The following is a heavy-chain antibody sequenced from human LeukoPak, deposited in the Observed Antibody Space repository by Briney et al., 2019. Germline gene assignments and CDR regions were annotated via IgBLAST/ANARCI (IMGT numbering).Heavy chain of an antibody. D-gene: IGHD6-13*01. CDR1: GGSISTSSYY. CDR3: ARVTPSGSWYADY. Sequence: SETLSLTCTVSGGSISTSSYYWSWIRQPPGKGLEWIGYIYYSGSTNYNPSLKSRVTISVDTSKNQFSLKLSSVTAADTAVYYCARVTPSGSWYADYWGQGTLVTVSS. V-gene: IGHV4-61*01. CDR2: IYYSGST. J-gene: IGHJ4*02.